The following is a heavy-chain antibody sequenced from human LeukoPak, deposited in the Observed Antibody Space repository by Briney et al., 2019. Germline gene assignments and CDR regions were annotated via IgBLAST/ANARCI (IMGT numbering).Heavy chain of an antibody. D-gene: IGHD3-22*01. CDR1: GLSFSNYW. CDR2: INQDGSDM. J-gene: IGHJ4*02. Sequence: GGSLRLSCAASGLSFSNYWMTWVRQAPGKGLEWVANINQDGSDMYYVDSVKGRFTISRENTKSSLYLQMNSLRVEDTAEYYCARGPRDSNGYYYKYWGQGSLVIVSP. V-gene: IGHV3-7*04. CDR3: ARGPRDSNGYYYKY.